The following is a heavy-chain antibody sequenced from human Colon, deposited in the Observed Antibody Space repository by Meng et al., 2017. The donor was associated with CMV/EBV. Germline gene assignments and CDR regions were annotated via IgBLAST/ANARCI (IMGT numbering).Heavy chain of an antibody. CDR3: ARPARGSTNYY. D-gene: IGHD6-13*01. J-gene: IGHJ4*02. CDR1: GFNFRSSA. CDR2: IKQDGSEK. Sequence: GGSLRLSCEVSGFNFRSSAMSWVRQAPGKGLEWVANIKQDGSEKYYVDSVKGRFTISRDNAKNSVSLQMNGLRAEDTAVYYCARPARGSTNYYWGQGTLVTVSS. V-gene: IGHV3-7*01.